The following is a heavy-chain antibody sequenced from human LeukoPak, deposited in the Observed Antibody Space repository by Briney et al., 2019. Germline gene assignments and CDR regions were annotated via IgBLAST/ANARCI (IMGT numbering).Heavy chain of an antibody. CDR2: INPSGGST. J-gene: IGHJ6*03. D-gene: IGHD5-24*01. V-gene: IGHV1-46*01. CDR1: GYTFTGYY. CDR3: ARGAEEWLQLVNYYYYMDV. Sequence: ASVKVSCTASGYTFTGYYMHWVRQSPGQGLEWMGIINPSGGSTSYAQKFQGRVTMTRDMSTSTVYMELSSLRSEDTAVYYCARGAEEWLQLVNYYYYMDVWGKGTTVTVSS.